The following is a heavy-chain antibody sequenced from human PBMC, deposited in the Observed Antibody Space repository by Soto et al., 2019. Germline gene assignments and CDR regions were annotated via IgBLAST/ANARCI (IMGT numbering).Heavy chain of an antibody. CDR2: IKSKTHGGTT. V-gene: IGHV3-15*01. D-gene: IGHD3-3*01. J-gene: IGHJ3*01. Sequence: VQLVESGGGLVKPGGSLRLSCAASGFTFSDAWMSWVRQARGKGLEWVGRIKSKTHGGTTDYAALVQGRFTISREDSENTLYLQMSXLKTEXTGVXYCTTGVGXXXNAXDPFDVWGQGTMVTVSS. CDR3: TTGVGXXXNAXDPFDV. CDR1: GFTFSDAW.